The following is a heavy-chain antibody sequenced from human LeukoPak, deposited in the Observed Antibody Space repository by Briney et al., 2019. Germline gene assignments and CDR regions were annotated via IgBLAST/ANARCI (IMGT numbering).Heavy chain of an antibody. V-gene: IGHV3-7*01. Sequence: AGGSLRLSCAASGFTFSSYWMSWVRQAPGKGLEWVANIKQDGSEKYYVDSVKGRFTISRDNAKNSLYLQMNSLRAEDTAVYYCARVLRGSYRYTDLDYWGQGTLVTSPQ. J-gene: IGHJ4*02. CDR3: ARVLRGSYRYTDLDY. CDR2: IKQDGSEK. D-gene: IGHD3-16*02. CDR1: GFTFSSYW.